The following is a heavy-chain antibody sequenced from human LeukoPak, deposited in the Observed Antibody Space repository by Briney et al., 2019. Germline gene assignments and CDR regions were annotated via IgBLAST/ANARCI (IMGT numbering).Heavy chain of an antibody. Sequence: ASVKVSCTASGYTFTSYAIHWVRQAPGQRLEWMGWISAGNGNTKYSQNFQGRVTFISNTSATTAFMELSSLRSEDAVVYYCARDSGSGSNDYWGQGTLVTVSS. CDR2: ISAGNGNT. CDR1: GYTFTSYA. D-gene: IGHD1-26*01. V-gene: IGHV1-3*01. CDR3: ARDSGSGSNDY. J-gene: IGHJ4*02.